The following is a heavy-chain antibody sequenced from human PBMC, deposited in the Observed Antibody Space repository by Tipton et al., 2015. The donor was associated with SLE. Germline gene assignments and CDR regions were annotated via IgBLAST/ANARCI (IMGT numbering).Heavy chain of an antibody. V-gene: IGHV4-34*01. D-gene: IGHD2-15*01. J-gene: IGHJ4*02. CDR2: INHSGST. CDR3: ASSLGSSYWFDY. CDR1: GGSFSGYY. Sequence: LRLSCAVYGGSFSGYYWSWIRQPPGKGLEWIGEINHSGSTNYNPSLKSRVTISVDTSKSQFSLKLSSVTAADTAVYYCASSLGSSYWFDYWGQGTLVTVSS.